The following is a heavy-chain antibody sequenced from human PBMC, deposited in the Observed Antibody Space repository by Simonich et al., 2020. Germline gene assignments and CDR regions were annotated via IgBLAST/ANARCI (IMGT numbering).Heavy chain of an antibody. J-gene: IGHJ4*02. CDR1: GFTFSSYA. Sequence: PGRSLRLSCAASGFTFSSYAMHWVRQAPGKGLEWVAVISYDGSNKYYADSVKGRFTISRDNSKNTLYLQMNSLRAEDTAVYYCARDLGSSYYFDYWGQGTLVTVSS. CDR2: ISYDGSNK. V-gene: IGHV3-30*07. D-gene: IGHD6-6*01. CDR3: ARDLGSSYYFDY.